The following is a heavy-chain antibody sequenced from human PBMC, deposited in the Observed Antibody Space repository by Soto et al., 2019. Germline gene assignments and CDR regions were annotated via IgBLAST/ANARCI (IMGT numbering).Heavy chain of an antibody. V-gene: IGHV1-2*02. D-gene: IGHD6-19*01. CDR1: GYTFSGFY. Sequence: GASVKVSCKASGYTFSGFYMHWVRQAPGQGLEWMGWINPNSGGTKSEEQFQGRVTMTTDTSISTAYMELSRLTSDDTAVYYYARAAVAGTAGLDFWGQGTQVTVSS. J-gene: IGHJ4*02. CDR2: INPNSGGT. CDR3: ARAAVAGTAGLDF.